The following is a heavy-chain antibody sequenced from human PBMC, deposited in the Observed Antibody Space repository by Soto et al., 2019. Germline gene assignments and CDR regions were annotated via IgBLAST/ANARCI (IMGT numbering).Heavy chain of an antibody. CDR3: ARTYYYDSSGLDPNEYFQH. CDR2: IIPIFGTA. Sequence: SVKVSCKASGGTFSSYATSWVRQAPGQGLEWMGGIIPIFGTANYAQKFQGRVTITADESTSTAYMELSSLRSEDTAVYYCARTYYYDSSGLDPNEYFQHWGQGTLVTVSS. J-gene: IGHJ1*01. V-gene: IGHV1-69*13. CDR1: GGTFSSYA. D-gene: IGHD3-22*01.